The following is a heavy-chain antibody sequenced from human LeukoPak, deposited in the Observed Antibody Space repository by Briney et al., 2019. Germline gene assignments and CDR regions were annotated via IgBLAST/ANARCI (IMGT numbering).Heavy chain of an antibody. V-gene: IGHV1-69*04. J-gene: IGHJ4*02. Sequence: ASVKVSCKASGGTFSSYAISWVRQARGQGLEWMGRIIPILGIANYAQKFQGRVTITADKSTSTAYMELSSLRSEDTAVYYCATERSPWHSLYDWGQGTLATVSS. D-gene: IGHD1-1*01. CDR2: IIPILGIA. CDR3: ATERSPWHSLYD. CDR1: GGTFSSYA.